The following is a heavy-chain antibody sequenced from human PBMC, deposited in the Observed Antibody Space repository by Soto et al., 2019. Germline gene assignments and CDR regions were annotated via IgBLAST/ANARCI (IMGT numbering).Heavy chain of an antibody. J-gene: IGHJ6*02. CDR3: ARPEYSSSSYGMDV. CDR2: ISSSSSTI. D-gene: IGHD6-6*01. CDR1: GFTFSSYS. Sequence: GVSLRLSYAASGFTFSSYSRNWVRQAPGKGLEWVSYISSSSSTIYYADSVKGRFTISRDNAKNSLYLQMNSLRDEDTAVYYCARPEYSSSSYGMDVWGQGTTVTVSS. V-gene: IGHV3-48*02.